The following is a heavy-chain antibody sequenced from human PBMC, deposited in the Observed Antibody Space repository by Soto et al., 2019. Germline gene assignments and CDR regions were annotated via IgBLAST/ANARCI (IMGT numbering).Heavy chain of an antibody. Sequence: ASVKVSCKASGYTFTGYYMHWVRQAPGQGLEWMGWINPNSGGTNYAQKFQGWVTITRDTSISTAYMELSRLRSDDTAVYYCARETIAARSYYGMDVWGQGTTVTVSS. CDR3: ARETIAARSYYGMDV. J-gene: IGHJ6*02. V-gene: IGHV1-2*04. D-gene: IGHD6-6*01. CDR1: GYTFTGYY. CDR2: INPNSGGT.